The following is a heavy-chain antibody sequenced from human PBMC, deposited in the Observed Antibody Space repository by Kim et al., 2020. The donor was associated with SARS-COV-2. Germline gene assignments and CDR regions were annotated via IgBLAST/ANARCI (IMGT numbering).Heavy chain of an antibody. V-gene: IGHV4-61*01. CDR1: GGSVSSGSYY. CDR3: ARDTLYPTGSYSFDY. J-gene: IGHJ4*02. D-gene: IGHD1-26*01. CDR2: IYYSGST. Sequence: SETLSLTCTVSGGSVSSGSYYWSWIRQPPGKGLEWIGYIYYSGSTNYNPSLKSRVTISVDTSKNQSSLKLSSVTAADTAVYYCARDTLYPTGSYSFDYWGQGTLVTVSS.